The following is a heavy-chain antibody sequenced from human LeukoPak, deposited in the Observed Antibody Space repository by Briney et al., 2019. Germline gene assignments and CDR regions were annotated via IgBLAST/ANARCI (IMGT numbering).Heavy chain of an antibody. J-gene: IGHJ5*02. CDR3: ARDNSIHERGWWFDP. CDR2: INPRGTST. V-gene: IGHV1-46*01. Sequence: ASVKVSCKASGYSITSHYMHWVRQAPGQGLEWMGLINPRGTSTIYAEKFQGRIIMTRDMSTTTDYMELSSLKSDDTAVYYCARDNSIHERGWWFDPWGQGTLVTVSS. D-gene: IGHD4-23*01. CDR1: GYSITSHY.